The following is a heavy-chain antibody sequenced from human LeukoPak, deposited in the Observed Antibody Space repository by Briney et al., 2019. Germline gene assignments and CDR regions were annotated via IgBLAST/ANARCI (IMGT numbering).Heavy chain of an antibody. D-gene: IGHD3-22*01. CDR1: GYTFTSYG. Sequence: ASVKVSCKASGYTFTSYGISWVRQAPGQGLEWMGWISAYNGNTNYAQKFQGRVTMTEDTSTDTAYMELSSLRSEDTAVYYCATDAYYDSSGYYRDYWGQGTLVTVSS. J-gene: IGHJ4*02. CDR3: ATDAYYDSSGYYRDY. CDR2: ISAYNGNT. V-gene: IGHV1-18*01.